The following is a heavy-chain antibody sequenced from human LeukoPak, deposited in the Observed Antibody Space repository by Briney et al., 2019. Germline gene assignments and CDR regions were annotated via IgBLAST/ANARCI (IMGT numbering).Heavy chain of an antibody. Sequence: GGSLRLSCVDSGFTFSRYTMHWVRQAPGKGLEWVALISYDGNNEYYADSVKGRFTISRDNAKNSLYLQMNSLRAEDTAVYYCARDFGDMIVVVIGAFDIWGQGTMVTVSS. CDR2: ISYDGNNE. CDR3: ARDFGDMIVVVIGAFDI. D-gene: IGHD3-22*01. CDR1: GFTFSRYT. J-gene: IGHJ3*02. V-gene: IGHV3-30-3*01.